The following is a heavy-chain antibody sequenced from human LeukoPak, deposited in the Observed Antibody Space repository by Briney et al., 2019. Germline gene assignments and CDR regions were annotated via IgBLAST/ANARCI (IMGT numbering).Heavy chain of an antibody. Sequence: GRSLRLSCAASGFTFSSYAMHWVRQAPGKGLEWVAVISYDGSNKYYADSVKGRFTISRDNAKNSLYLQMNSLRAEDTAVYYCARDSTYGDFDYWGQGTLVTVSS. CDR1: GFTFSSYA. V-gene: IGHV3-30-3*01. D-gene: IGHD3-10*01. J-gene: IGHJ4*02. CDR2: ISYDGSNK. CDR3: ARDSTYGDFDY.